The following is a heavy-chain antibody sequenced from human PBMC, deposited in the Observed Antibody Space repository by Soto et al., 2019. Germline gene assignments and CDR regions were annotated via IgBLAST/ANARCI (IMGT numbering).Heavy chain of an antibody. Sequence: ETLSLTCTVSGGSIYRSGYYWGWIRQPPGRGLEWIGNIDYNGVTYSNPSLESRVTISRDTSRNQFSLKLTSVTAADTALYYCGKVLVGATGHTDSDSWGPGTLVTVS. CDR2: IDYNGVT. CDR1: GGSIYRSGYY. D-gene: IGHD2-15*01. J-gene: IGHJ4*02. CDR3: GKVLVGATGHTDSDS. V-gene: IGHV4-39*01.